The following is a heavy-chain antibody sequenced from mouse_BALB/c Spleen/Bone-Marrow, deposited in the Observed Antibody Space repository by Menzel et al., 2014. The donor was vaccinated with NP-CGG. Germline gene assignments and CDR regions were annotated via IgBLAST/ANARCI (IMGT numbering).Heavy chain of an antibody. CDR3: ARWEYYAMDY. J-gene: IGHJ4*01. CDR2: IDPASGNT. V-gene: IGHV14-3*02. Sequence: EVQLQESGAELVKPGASVKLSCTASGFNIKDTYMHWVKQRPDQGLEWIGRIDPASGNTKYDPKFQGKATITADTSSNTAYLQLSSLTSEDTAVYYCARWEYYAMDYWGQGTSVTVSS. D-gene: IGHD4-1*01. CDR1: GFNIKDTY.